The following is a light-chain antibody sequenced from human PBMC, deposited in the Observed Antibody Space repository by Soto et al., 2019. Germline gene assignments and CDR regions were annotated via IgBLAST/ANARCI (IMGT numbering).Light chain of an antibody. Sequence: EIVLTQSPGTLSLSPGERATLSCRASQSVSSSYLAWYQQKPGQAPRLLIHGVSSRATGIPDRFSGSGSGTDFTLTISRLEPEDFAVYYCQQYGSPHRTFGQGTKVEIK. CDR1: QSVSSSY. CDR3: QQYGSPHRT. CDR2: GVS. V-gene: IGKV3-20*01. J-gene: IGKJ1*01.